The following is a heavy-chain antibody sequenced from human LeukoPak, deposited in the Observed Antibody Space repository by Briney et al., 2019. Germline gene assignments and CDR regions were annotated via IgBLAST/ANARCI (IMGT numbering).Heavy chain of an antibody. J-gene: IGHJ4*02. Sequence: GGSLRLSCAASGFTFSSHGMHWVRQAPGKGLEWVAVISYDGSNRYYADSVKGRFTISRDNSKNTLYLQMTSLRAEDTAVYYCAKSIDSRIATINPNYFDYWGQGTLVTVSS. D-gene: IGHD5-12*01. CDR1: GFTFSSHG. CDR2: ISYDGSNR. V-gene: IGHV3-30*18. CDR3: AKSIDSRIATINPNYFDY.